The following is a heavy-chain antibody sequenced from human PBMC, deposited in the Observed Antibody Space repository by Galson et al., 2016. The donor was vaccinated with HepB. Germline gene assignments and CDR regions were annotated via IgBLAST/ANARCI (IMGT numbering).Heavy chain of an antibody. CDR2: SHHTSHNVEGT. J-gene: IGHJ3*01. Sequence: SETLSLTCTVSSDSVSRYFWSWLRQTPGRALEWIGYSHHTSHNVEGTRYNPSLKSRVTVSLDTSKRLFSLKMTSVTSADTAVYYCATQGFYDDAYDFRGQGTMVTVSS. CDR1: SDSVSRYF. CDR3: ATQGFYDDAYDF. V-gene: IGHV4-59*02. D-gene: IGHD2/OR15-2a*01.